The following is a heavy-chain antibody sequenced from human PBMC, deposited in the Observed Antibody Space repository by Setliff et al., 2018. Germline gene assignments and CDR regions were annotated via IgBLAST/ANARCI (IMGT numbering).Heavy chain of an antibody. D-gene: IGHD7-27*01. CDR2: INGDATIA. CDR1: GFTFNKYW. V-gene: IGHV3-74*01. J-gene: IGHJ6*03. CDR3: AALDWGENFYNVDV. Sequence: GGSLRLSCAVYGFTFNKYWMYWVRQAPGKGLEWVSRINGDATIANYADSVKGRFTISRDNARNALYLQMVSLRGEDSGVYFCAALDWGENFYNVDVWGKGATVTVSS.